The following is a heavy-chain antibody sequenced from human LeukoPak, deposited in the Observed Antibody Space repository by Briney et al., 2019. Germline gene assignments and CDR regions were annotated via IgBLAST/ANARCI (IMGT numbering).Heavy chain of an antibody. CDR3: ARGGWFGELSAFDI. J-gene: IGHJ3*02. CDR2: INPNSGGT. V-gene: IGHV1-2*02. D-gene: IGHD3-10*01. Sequence: TSVKLSCKASGYTFTGYYMHWVRLAPGQGLEWMGWINPNSGGTNYAQKFQGRVTMTRDTSISTAYMELSRLRSDDTAVYYCARGGWFGELSAFDIWGKGTIVTVSS. CDR1: GYTFTGYY.